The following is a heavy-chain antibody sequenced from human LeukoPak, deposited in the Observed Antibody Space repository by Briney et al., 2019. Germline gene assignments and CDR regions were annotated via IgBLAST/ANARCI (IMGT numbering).Heavy chain of an antibody. J-gene: IGHJ4*02. CDR3: ARGATTVTTLDY. D-gene: IGHD4-11*01. V-gene: IGHV1-69*05. CDR2: IIPIFGTA. CDR1: AGTFSSYA. Sequence: SVKVSCKAYAGTFSSYAISWVRQAPGQGLERMGGIIPIFGTANYAQKFQGRVTITTDESTSTAYMELSSLRSEDTAVYYCARGATTVTTLDYWGQGTLVTVSS.